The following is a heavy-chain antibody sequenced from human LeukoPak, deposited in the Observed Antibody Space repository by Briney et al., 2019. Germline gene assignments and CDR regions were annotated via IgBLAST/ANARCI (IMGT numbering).Heavy chain of an antibody. V-gene: IGHV3-66*01. D-gene: IGHD6-19*01. CDR3: ARDRGALADYYFDY. CDR1: GFTVSSNY. Sequence: GGSLRLSCAASGFTVSSNYMTWVRQAPGKGLEWVSVIYTGGTTYYADSVKGRFTLSRDNSKNMLYLQMNSLRADDTAVYYCARDRGALADYYFDYWGQGTLVTVSS. CDR2: IYTGGTT. J-gene: IGHJ4*02.